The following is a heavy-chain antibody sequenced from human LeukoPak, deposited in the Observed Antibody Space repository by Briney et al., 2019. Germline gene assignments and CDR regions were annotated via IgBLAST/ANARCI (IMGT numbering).Heavy chain of an antibody. CDR1: GYSFTSYW. J-gene: IGHJ4*02. D-gene: IGHD3-10*01. CDR2: IYPGDSDT. Sequence: GESLKISCKGSGYSFTSYWIGWVRQMPGKGLEWMGIIYPGDSDTRYSPSFQGQVTISADKSISTACLQWSSLKASDTAMYYCARLNWAYYGSGGPFSYWGQGTLVTVSS. CDR3: ARLNWAYYGSGGPFSY. V-gene: IGHV5-51*01.